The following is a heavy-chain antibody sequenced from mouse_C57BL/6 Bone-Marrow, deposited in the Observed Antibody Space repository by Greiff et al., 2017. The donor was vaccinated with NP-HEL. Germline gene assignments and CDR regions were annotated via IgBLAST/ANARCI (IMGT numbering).Heavy chain of an antibody. CDR1: GFTFSSYA. D-gene: IGHD2-5*01. Sequence: EVKVVESGEGLVKPGGSLKLSCAASGFTFSSYAMSWVCQTPEKRLEWVAYISSGGDYIYYADTVKGRFTISRGNARKPLYLQMSSLKSEDTAMYYCTRAPFHYINYPACFAYWGQGTLVTVSA. V-gene: IGHV5-9-1*02. CDR3: TRAPFHYINYPACFAY. J-gene: IGHJ3*01. CDR2: ISSGGDYI.